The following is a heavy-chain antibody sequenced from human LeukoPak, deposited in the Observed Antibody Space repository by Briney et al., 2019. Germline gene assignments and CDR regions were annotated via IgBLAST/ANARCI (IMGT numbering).Heavy chain of an antibody. Sequence: TGGSLRLSCAASGFAFGRYAMHWVRQSPGKGLEWVAVISFDKTTKDYGDSVKGRFTISRDNSENKVYLQMNNVRVDDTAVYYCVRDVQGREETVVGDYWGQGTRVTVSS. V-gene: IGHV3-33*01. CDR2: ISFDKTTK. CDR3: VRDVQGREETVVGDY. J-gene: IGHJ4*02. CDR1: GFAFGRYA. D-gene: IGHD3-22*01.